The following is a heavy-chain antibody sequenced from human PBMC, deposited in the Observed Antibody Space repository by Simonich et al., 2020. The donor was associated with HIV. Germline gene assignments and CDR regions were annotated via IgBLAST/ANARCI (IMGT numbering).Heavy chain of an antibody. CDR3: ARDQSPTKASDY. CDR2: ST. J-gene: IGHJ4*02. V-gene: IGHV4-30-2*04. Sequence: STYYNPALKSRVTISVDTSKNQFSLKLSSVTAADTAVYYCARDQSPTKASDYWGQGTLVTVSS.